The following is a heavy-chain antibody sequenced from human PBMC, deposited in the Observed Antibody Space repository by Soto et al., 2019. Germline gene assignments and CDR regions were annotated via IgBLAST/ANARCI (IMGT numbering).Heavy chain of an antibody. CDR1: GFTFSNYW. D-gene: IGHD3-16*01. CDR2: TNQDGSII. V-gene: IGHV3-74*01. J-gene: IGHJ4*02. CDR3: KRDMGGRGAY. Sequence: EVQLVESGGGLVQPGGSLRLSCAASGFTFSNYWMHWVRQPPGKGLVWVSRTNQDGSIINYADSVKGRFTISRDNAKKRLYLEMNSRRFEDTAVYYYKRDMGGRGAYWGPGTLVTVSS.